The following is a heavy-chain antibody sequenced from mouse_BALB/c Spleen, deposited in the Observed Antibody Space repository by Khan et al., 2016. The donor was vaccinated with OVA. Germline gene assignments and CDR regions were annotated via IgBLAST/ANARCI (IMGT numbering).Heavy chain of an antibody. D-gene: IGHD2-14*01. CDR2: ILPGSGST. J-gene: IGHJ4*01. CDR3: ARGGYRPAMDY. CDR1: GYTFSMYW. Sequence: QVQLKESGAELMKPSASVSISCTASGYTFSMYWIEWVHQTPGHGLEWLGEILPGSGSTNNNEMFKGLATFTADTSSHTVFMQLSSLTSEDYAVYYYARGGYRPAMDYWGQGTSVTVSS. V-gene: IGHV1-9*01.